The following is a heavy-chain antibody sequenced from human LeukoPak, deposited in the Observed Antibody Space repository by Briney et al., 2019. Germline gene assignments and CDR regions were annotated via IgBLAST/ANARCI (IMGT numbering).Heavy chain of an antibody. CDR3: VRGGDDPDH. CDR1: RFTFSSYG. V-gene: IGHV3-30*12. CDR2: IPYDGSKK. J-gene: IGHJ4*02. Sequence: GGSLRLSCAASRFTFSSYGMHWVRQAPGKGLEWLAFIPYDGSKKYYADSVKGRFTISRDNGKDTLYLQMNSLRVEDTALYYCVRGGDDPDHWGQGTLVTVSS. D-gene: IGHD3-16*01.